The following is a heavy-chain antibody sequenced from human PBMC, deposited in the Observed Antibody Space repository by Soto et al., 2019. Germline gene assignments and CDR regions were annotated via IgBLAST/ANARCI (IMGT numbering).Heavy chain of an antibody. CDR3: AKGELWFGDPLDFDP. Sequence: QMQLVESGGGVVQPGRSLRLSCAASGFTFSSYGMHWVRQAPGKGLEWVAVISYDGSNKYYADSVKGRFTISRDNSKNTLYLQMNSLRAEDTAVYYCAKGELWFGDPLDFDPWGQGTLVTVSS. V-gene: IGHV3-30*18. D-gene: IGHD3-10*01. CDR1: GFTFSSYG. CDR2: ISYDGSNK. J-gene: IGHJ5*02.